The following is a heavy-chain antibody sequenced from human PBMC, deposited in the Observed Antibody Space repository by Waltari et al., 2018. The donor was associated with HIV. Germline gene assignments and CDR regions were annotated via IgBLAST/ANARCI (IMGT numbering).Heavy chain of an antibody. CDR1: GFTFSNYW. J-gene: IGHJ6*02. Sequence: VQLVESGGALAQPGGSLRPSCVPSGFTFSNYWMHWVRQVPGKRLVWVARINTDETIRTYAENVKGRFTISRDNGKNTLYLQMNSLRVEDTAVYYCVSSGLDVWGQGTTVNVSS. CDR3: VSSGLDV. V-gene: IGHV3-74*01. CDR2: INTDETIR.